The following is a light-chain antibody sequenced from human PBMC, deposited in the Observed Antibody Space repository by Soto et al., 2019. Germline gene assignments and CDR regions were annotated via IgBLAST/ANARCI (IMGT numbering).Light chain of an antibody. V-gene: IGLV2-11*01. CDR1: SSDVGDYNS. CDR2: DVS. Sequence: QSALTQSRSVSGSPGQSVTVSCIGTSSDVGDYNSVSWYQQHPGKAPKLMIYDVSKRPSGVPDRFSGSKSGNTASLTISGLQAEDEADYYCCSYVGGYSYVFGIGTKVTVL. J-gene: IGLJ1*01. CDR3: CSYVGGYSYV.